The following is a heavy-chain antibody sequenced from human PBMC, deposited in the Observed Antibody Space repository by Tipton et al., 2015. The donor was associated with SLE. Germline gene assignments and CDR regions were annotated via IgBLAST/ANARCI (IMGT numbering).Heavy chain of an antibody. CDR1: GITFSSYG. D-gene: IGHD6-19*01. J-gene: IGHJ6*02. CDR2: IWYDGSDK. V-gene: IGHV3-33*01. Sequence: SLRLSCAASGITFSSYGMHWVRQAPGKGLEWVAVIWYDGSDKYYADSVRGRFTISRDNSKNTLYLQMNSLRAEDTAVYYCASMGQENRSGWYREYYYGMDVWGQGSTVTVSS. CDR3: ASMGQENRSGWYREYYYGMDV.